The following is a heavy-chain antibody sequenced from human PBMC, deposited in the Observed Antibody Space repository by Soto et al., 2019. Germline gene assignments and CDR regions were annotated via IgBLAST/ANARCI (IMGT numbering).Heavy chain of an antibody. CDR3: ARNVRDTGYSYWFDP. D-gene: IGHD3-9*01. J-gene: IGHJ5*02. V-gene: IGHV4-31*03. CDR2: IKYSGTT. Sequence: SETLSPTCTVSGPSVGSVGSYCSWIRQAPGKGLEWIGYIKYSGTTHYSPSLKSRVNISFDKSKNQVFLNLRFVTGADTAVYFCARNVRDTGYSYWFDPWGQGILVTVPQ. CDR1: GPSVGSVGSY.